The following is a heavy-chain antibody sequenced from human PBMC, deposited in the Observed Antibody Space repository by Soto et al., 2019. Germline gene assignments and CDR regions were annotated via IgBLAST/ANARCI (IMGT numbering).Heavy chain of an antibody. V-gene: IGHV4-39*02. CDR2: IYYSGRT. CDR3: AVDTGMGTHAFDY. Sequence: QLQLQESGPGLVKPSETLSLTCTVSGGSITSSSYYWGWIRQPPGKGLEWIGNIYYSGRTYYHPSLKSRVNISVDTSKNQLSLKLSSVTGADPAVYYCAVDTGMGTHAFDYWGQGTLVTVSS. D-gene: IGHD2-8*02. J-gene: IGHJ4*02. CDR1: GGSITSSSYY.